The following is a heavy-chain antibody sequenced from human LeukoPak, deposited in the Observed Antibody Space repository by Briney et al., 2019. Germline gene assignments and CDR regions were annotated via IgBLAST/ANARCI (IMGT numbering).Heavy chain of an antibody. J-gene: IGHJ6*02. Sequence: PSETLSLTCAVYGGSFSGYYWSWIRQPPGKGLEWIGEINHSGSTNYNPSLKSRVTISVDTSKNQFSLKLSSVTAADTAVYYCARGLSNVLMVYAGPDHYYGMDVWGQGTTVTVSS. CDR1: GGSFSGYY. D-gene: IGHD2-8*01. V-gene: IGHV4-34*01. CDR3: ARGLSNVLMVYAGPDHYYGMDV. CDR2: INHSGST.